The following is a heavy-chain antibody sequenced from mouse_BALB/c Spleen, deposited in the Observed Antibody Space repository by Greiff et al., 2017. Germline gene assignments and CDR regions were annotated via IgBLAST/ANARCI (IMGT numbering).Heavy chain of an antibody. D-gene: IGHD1-1*01. J-gene: IGHJ2*01. V-gene: IGHV5-9-4*01. CDR2: ISSGGSYT. CDR1: GFTFSSYA. Sequence: EVQLQESGGGLVKPGGSLKLSCAASGFTFSSYAMSWVRQSPEKRLEWVAEISSGGSYTYYPDTVTGRFTISRDNAKNTLYLEMSSLRSEDTAMYYCAREGYYGSSPYYFDYWGQGTTLTVSS. CDR3: AREGYYGSSPYYFDY.